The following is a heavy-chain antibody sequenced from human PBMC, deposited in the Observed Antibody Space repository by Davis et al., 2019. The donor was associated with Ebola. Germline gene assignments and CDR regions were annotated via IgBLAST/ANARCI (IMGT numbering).Heavy chain of an antibody. CDR1: GGSFSGYY. D-gene: IGHD1-20*01. V-gene: IGHV4-34*01. CDR2: IHHRLLT. CDR3: ARGAPYNWNGLAFDI. J-gene: IGHJ3*02. Sequence: SETLSLTCAVYGGSFSGYYWSWIRQPPGNGLELIGDIHHRLLTNYNPSLKSRVTISVDTSKNQFSLKLSSVTAADTAVYYCARGAPYNWNGLAFDIWGQGTMVTVSS.